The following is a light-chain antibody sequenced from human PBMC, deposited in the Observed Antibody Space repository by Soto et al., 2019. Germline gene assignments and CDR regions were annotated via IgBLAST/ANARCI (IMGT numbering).Light chain of an antibody. CDR2: AAS. V-gene: IGKV1-39*01. CDR1: QSIAGF. J-gene: IGKJ1*01. Sequence: IQMTQSPSSLSASVGDRVTITCRASQSIAGFLNWYQQKPGKAPNLLIYAASNLQSGVPSRFSGRGSGTDFTLTISSLQREDSATYYCQESSSALWSFGQGTRVEI. CDR3: QESSSALWS.